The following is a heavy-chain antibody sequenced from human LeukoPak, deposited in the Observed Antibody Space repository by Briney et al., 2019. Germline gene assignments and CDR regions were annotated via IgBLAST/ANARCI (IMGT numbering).Heavy chain of an antibody. CDR1: GGSISSSSYY. J-gene: IGHJ4*02. Sequence: PSETLSFTCSVSGGSISSSSYYWAWIRQPPGKGLQWIGSIDYSGTTYDNPSVKSRVTISLDTSKNQFSLKLSSVTAADTAVYYCASLGRMAAIGTEHWGQGTLVTVSS. D-gene: IGHD6-13*01. CDR3: ASLGRMAAIGTEH. CDR2: IDYSGTT. V-gene: IGHV4-39*07.